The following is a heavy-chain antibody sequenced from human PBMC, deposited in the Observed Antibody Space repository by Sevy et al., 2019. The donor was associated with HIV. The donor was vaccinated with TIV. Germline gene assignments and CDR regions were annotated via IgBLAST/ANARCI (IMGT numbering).Heavy chain of an antibody. J-gene: IGHJ5*02. CDR2: ISGRRGST. CDR1: GYSFSSYA. CDR3: APPRPRIAAAAPAFYDT. Sequence: GGSLRLSCVVSGYSFSSYAISWVRQAPGKGLEWVSTISGRRGSTYYADSVKGRFTISRDNPKNTLCLQMINLRDDDTAIYYCAPPRPRIAAAAPAFYDTWGQGTLVTVSS. V-gene: IGHV3-23*01. D-gene: IGHD6-13*01.